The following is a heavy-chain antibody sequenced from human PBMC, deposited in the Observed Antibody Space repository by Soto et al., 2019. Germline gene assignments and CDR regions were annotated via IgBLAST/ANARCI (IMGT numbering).Heavy chain of an antibody. CDR3: ARIAVVPAALDP. J-gene: IGHJ5*02. CDR2: VYHSGSA. Sequence: SETLSRTGDVSGASISSSHWWCWLRQPTGKGLEWIGEVYHSGSANYNQSLKSRVNMSVDKSKNQFSLRLSSVTAADTALYYCARIAVVPAALDPWGQGTLVTVSS. D-gene: IGHD2-2*01. CDR1: GASISSSHW. V-gene: IGHV4-4*02.